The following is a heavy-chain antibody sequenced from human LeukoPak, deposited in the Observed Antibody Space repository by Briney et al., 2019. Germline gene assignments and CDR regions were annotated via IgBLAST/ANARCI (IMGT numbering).Heavy chain of an antibody. V-gene: IGHV4-34*01. CDR3: AREGKGATVVTQANYYMDV. D-gene: IGHD4-23*01. CDR1: GGSFSGYS. CDR2: INHSGST. Sequence: SETLSLTCAVYGGSFSGYSWSWIRQPPGKGLEWIGEINHSGSTNYNPSLKSRVTISVDTSKNQFSLKLSSVTAADTAVYYCAREGKGATVVTQANYYMDVWGKGTTVTVSS. J-gene: IGHJ6*03.